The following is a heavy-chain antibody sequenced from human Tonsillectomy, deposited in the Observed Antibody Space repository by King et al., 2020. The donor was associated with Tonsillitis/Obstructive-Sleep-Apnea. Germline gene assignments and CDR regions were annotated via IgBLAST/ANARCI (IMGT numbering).Heavy chain of an antibody. J-gene: IGHJ6*03. CDR1: GGTFSSYA. V-gene: IGHV1-69*01. D-gene: IGHD5-18*01. Sequence: QLVQSGAEVKKPGSSVKVSCKASGGTFSSYAISWVRQAPGQGLECMGGIIPIFGTANYAQKFQGRVTITADESTSTAYMGLSSLRSEDTAVYYCADGGLDTTMGWRYYMDVWGKGTTVTVSS. CDR3: ADGGLDTTMGWRYYMDV. CDR2: IIPIFGTA.